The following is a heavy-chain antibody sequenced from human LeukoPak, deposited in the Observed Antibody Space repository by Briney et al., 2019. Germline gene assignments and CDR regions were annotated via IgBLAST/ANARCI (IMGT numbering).Heavy chain of an antibody. Sequence: SDTLSLTCAVSGESFSYNYWTWVRQPPGKGLEWIGDINHSGRVNYRPSLKSRVTISADTSKSQFSLKLNAVTAADMAVYYCARGLGPMSPSLDYWGQGSLVTVSS. V-gene: IGHV4-34*01. J-gene: IGHJ4*02. CDR1: GESFSYNY. CDR3: ARGLGPMSPSLDY. CDR2: INHSGRV. D-gene: IGHD3-22*01.